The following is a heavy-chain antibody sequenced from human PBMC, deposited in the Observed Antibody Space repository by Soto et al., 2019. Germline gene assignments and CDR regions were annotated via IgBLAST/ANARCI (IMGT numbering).Heavy chain of an antibody. CDR2: IIPLFGTT. V-gene: IGHV1-69*06. CDR1: GGYFNNRQTLNSYP. Sequence: QVQVVQSGAEVKRPGSSVKVSCKASGGYFNNRQTLNSYPISWVRQAPGQGLEWMGGIIPLFGTTNYAQRFQGRVTITADKSTSTTYLELNNVTSADTAVYYCAKSSGGEIYYYYYAMDVWGQGTTVTVSS. CDR3: AKSSGGEIYYYYYAMDV. J-gene: IGHJ6*02. D-gene: IGHD3-16*01.